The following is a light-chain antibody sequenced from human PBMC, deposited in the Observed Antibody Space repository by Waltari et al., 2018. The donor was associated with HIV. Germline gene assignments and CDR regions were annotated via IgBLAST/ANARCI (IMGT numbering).Light chain of an antibody. CDR1: NIISKS. CDR3: QVWDSNNGHQGV. J-gene: IGLJ3*02. V-gene: IGLV3-21*02. CDR2: DDY. Sequence: SYVLTQPPSVSVAPGQTASITCVGNNIISKSVHWYQQKPGQAPAVVVSDDYDRPSGIPERFSGSNSDNTATLTINRVEDGDEADYYCQVWDSNNGHQGVFGGGTKLTVL.